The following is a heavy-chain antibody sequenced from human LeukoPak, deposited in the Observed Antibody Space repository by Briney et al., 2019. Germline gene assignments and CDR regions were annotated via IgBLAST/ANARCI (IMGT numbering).Heavy chain of an antibody. CDR1: GYIFTDYY. V-gene: IGHV1-8*03. J-gene: IGHJ4*02. D-gene: IGHD2-2*01. CDR3: ARWCCSSTSCYFDY. CDR2: VNPNSGNT. Sequence: ASVKVSCKASGYIFTDYYMHWVRQAPGQGLEWMGWVNPNSGNTGYAQKFQGRVTITRNTSISTAYMELSSLRSEDTAVYYCARWCCSSTSCYFDYWGQGTLVTVSS.